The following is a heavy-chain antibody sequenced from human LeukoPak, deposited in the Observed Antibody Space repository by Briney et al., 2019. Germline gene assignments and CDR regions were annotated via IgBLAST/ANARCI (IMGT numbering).Heavy chain of an antibody. J-gene: IGHJ6*02. CDR1: GGSIRGYY. D-gene: IGHD4-17*01. CDR3: ARDRSDYGDYGGYYYYGMDV. V-gene: IGHV4-59*01. CDR2: IYSSGST. Sequence: SETLSLTCTVSGGSIRGYYCNWLRQPPGEGLEWIGFIYSSGSTNYNPSLKSRVTISVDTSKNQFSLKLSSVTAADTAVYYCARDRSDYGDYGGYYYYGMDVWGQGTTVTVSS.